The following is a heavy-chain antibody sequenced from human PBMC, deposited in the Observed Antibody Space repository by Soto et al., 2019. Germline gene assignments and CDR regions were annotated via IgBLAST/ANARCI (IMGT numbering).Heavy chain of an antibody. J-gene: IGHJ6*02. V-gene: IGHV4-34*01. Sequence: SETLSLTCAVYGGSFSGYYWSWVRQPPGKGLEWIGEINHSGSTNYNPSLKSRVTISVDTSKNQFSLKLSSVTAADTAVYYCARARLRYFDWSPFYYGMDVWGQGTTVTVSS. CDR3: ARARLRYFDWSPFYYGMDV. CDR2: INHSGST. CDR1: GGSFSGYY. D-gene: IGHD3-9*01.